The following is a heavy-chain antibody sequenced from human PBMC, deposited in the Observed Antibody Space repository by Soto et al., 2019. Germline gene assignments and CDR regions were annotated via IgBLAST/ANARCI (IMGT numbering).Heavy chain of an antibody. V-gene: IGHV3-23*01. Sequence: EVQLLESGGGLVQPGGSLRLSCAASGFTFNSYAMSWVRQAPGKGLEWVSTISGSGASTYYSDSVKGRFIISRDNSKNTLYVQMNSLRAEDTAVYYCAKVVHYDYIWGTFDCWGQGTLVTVSS. CDR2: ISGSGAST. J-gene: IGHJ4*02. D-gene: IGHD3-16*01. CDR3: AKVVHYDYIWGTFDC. CDR1: GFTFNSYA.